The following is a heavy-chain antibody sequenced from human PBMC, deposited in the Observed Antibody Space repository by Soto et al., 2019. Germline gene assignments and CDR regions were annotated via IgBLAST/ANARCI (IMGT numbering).Heavy chain of an antibody. CDR2: LTRGGTT. CDR1: GFSFSDYS. V-gene: IGHV3-23*01. CDR3: AKRATPVPNPGNYFDC. D-gene: IGHD3-10*01. Sequence: GGSLRLSCAASGFSFSDYSMTWVRQAPGRGLQWVSTLTRGGTTFYADSVKGRFTFSRDNSKNTLSLQMHSLRTEDTALYYCAKRATPVPNPGNYFDCWGQGTLVTV. J-gene: IGHJ4*02.